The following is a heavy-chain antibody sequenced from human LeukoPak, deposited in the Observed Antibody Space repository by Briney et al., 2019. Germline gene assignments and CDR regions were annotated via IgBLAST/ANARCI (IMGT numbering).Heavy chain of an antibody. J-gene: IGHJ4*02. D-gene: IGHD5-18*01. V-gene: IGHV3-48*01. CDR2: ISSSSSII. CDR1: GITFRSYS. Sequence: GGSLRISLAAPGITFRSYSMKWGRQGPGKGLEWVSYISSSSSIIDYADSVKGRFTISRDNAKNSLYLQMNSLRAEDTAVYYCARARGYSYGYSDYWGQGTLVTVSS. CDR3: ARARGYSYGYSDY.